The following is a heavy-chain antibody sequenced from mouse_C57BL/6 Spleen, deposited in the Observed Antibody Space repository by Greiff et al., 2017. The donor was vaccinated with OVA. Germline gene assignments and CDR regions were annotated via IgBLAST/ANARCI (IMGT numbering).Heavy chain of an antibody. V-gene: IGHV1-66*01. CDR2: IYPGSGNT. CDR1: GYSFTSYY. Sequence: VQLQQSGPELVKPGASVKISCKASGYSFTSYYIHWVKQRPGQGLEWIGWIYPGSGNTKYNEKFKGKATLTADTSSSTAYMQLSSLTSEDSAVYYCARSSAYRDAMDYWGQGTSVTVSS. D-gene: IGHD2-14*01. CDR3: ARSSAYRDAMDY. J-gene: IGHJ4*01.